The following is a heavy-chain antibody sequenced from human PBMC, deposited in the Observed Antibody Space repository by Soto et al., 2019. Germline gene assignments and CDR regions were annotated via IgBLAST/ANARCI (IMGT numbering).Heavy chain of an antibody. Sequence: PGESLKISCNGSGYSFTSYWIGWVRQMPGKGLEWMGIIYPGDSDTRYSPSFQGQVTISADKSISTAYLQWSSLKASDTAMYYCARRITIFGVEMWGMDVWGQGTTVTVSS. D-gene: IGHD3-3*01. CDR3: ARRITIFGVEMWGMDV. CDR2: IYPGDSDT. V-gene: IGHV5-51*01. CDR1: GYSFTSYW. J-gene: IGHJ6*02.